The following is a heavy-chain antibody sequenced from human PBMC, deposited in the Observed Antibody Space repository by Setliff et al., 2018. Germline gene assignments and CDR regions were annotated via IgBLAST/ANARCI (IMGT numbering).Heavy chain of an antibody. D-gene: IGHD5-18*01. CDR2: IYTSGGT. Sequence: SETLSLTCTVSGASISSYYWSWIRQPPGKGLEWIGYIYTSGGTNYNPSLKSRVTISVDASKNQLSLKLTYVTAADTAIYYCAKVIGYSHGYYYHYMDVWGKGTTVTVSS. J-gene: IGHJ6*03. CDR3: AKVIGYSHGYYYHYMDV. V-gene: IGHV4-4*08. CDR1: GASISSYY.